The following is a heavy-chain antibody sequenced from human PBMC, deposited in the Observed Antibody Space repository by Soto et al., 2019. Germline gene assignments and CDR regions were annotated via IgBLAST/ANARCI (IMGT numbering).Heavy chain of an antibody. D-gene: IGHD2-15*01. V-gene: IGHV1-18*01. J-gene: IGHJ5*01. Sequence: LLVQSGAEVKKPGASVKVSCKASGYTFNDYAIAWVRQAPGQGLEWVGWIGVSIGHTNYAQGFQGRVTMTTDRSTTNASMELRNLRSDDTAVYYCAKGSYCSGGTCTNWFDSWGQGTLVTVSS. CDR1: GYTFNDYA. CDR3: AKGSYCSGGTCTNWFDS. CDR2: IGVSIGHT.